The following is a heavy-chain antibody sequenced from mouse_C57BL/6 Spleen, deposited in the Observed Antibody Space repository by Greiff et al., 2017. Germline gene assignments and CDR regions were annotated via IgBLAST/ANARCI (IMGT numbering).Heavy chain of an antibody. CDR3: TRPELGRAWFAY. Sequence: EVKLVESGEGLVKPGGSLKLSCAASGFTFSSYAMSWVRQTPEKRLEWVAYISSGGDYIYYADTVKGRFTIARDNARNTLYLQMSSLKSEDTAMYYCTRPELGRAWFAYWGQGTLVTVSA. V-gene: IGHV5-9-1*02. CDR2: ISSGGDYI. J-gene: IGHJ3*01. D-gene: IGHD4-1*01. CDR1: GFTFSSYA.